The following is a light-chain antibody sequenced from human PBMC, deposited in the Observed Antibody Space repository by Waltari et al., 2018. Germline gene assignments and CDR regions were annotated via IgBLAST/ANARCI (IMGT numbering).Light chain of an antibody. CDR3: QQYGGSPTYT. CDR1: QSVSSNY. CDR2: GAS. V-gene: IGKV3-20*01. Sequence: ESVLTQSPGTLSLSPGERATLSCRASQSVSSNYLAWYQQRPGQAPRLLFFGASSRATGVPDRFSGSVSVTDFTLTISRLEPEDFAVYFCQQYGGSPTYTFGQGTKLEIK. J-gene: IGKJ2*01.